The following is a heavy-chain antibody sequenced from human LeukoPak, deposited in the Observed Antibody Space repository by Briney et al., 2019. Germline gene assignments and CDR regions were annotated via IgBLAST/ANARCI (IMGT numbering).Heavy chain of an antibody. CDR2: IIPIFGTA. J-gene: IGHJ3*02. V-gene: IGHV1-69*13. D-gene: IGHD1-14*01. Sequence: SVKVSCKASGGTFSSYAISWVRQAPGQGLEWMGGIIPIFGTANYAQKFQGRVTITADGSTSTAYMELSSLRSEDTAVYYCATNRWTNDAFDIWGQGTMVTVSS. CDR1: GGTFSSYA. CDR3: ATNRWTNDAFDI.